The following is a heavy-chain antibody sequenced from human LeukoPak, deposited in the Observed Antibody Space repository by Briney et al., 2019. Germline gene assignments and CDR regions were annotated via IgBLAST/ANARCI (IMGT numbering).Heavy chain of an antibody. V-gene: IGHV4-34*01. CDR1: GGSFSGYY. J-gene: IGHJ6*03. CDR3: ASLIAAAGTGDYYYYYMDV. D-gene: IGHD6-13*01. CDR2: INHSGST. Sequence: SETLSFTCAVYGGSFSGYYWSWIRQPPGKGLEWIGEINHSGSTNYNPSLKSRVTISVDTSKNQFSLKLSSVTAADTAVYYCASLIAAAGTGDYYYYYMDVWGKGTTVTISS.